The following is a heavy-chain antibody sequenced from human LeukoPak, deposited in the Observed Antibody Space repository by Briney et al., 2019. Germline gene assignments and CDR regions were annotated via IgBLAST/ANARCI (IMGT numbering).Heavy chain of an antibody. V-gene: IGHV3-23*01. CDR1: GFTFSIYA. CDR2: ISGSGGST. D-gene: IGHD3-22*01. Sequence: GGSLRLSCAASGFTFSIYAMSWVRQAPGKGLEWVSAISGSGGSTYYADSVKGRFTISRDNSKNTLYLQMGSLRAEDMAVYYCASALNYYDSRFDYWGQGTLVTVSS. CDR3: ASALNYYDSRFDY. J-gene: IGHJ4*02.